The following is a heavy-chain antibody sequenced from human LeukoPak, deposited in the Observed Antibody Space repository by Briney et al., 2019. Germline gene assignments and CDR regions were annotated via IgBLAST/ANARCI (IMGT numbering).Heavy chain of an antibody. CDR3: ARGGTILNWFDP. D-gene: IGHD1-1*01. V-gene: IGHV1-69*05. J-gene: IGHJ5*02. CDR1: GGTFSSEA. Sequence: SVKVSCKASGGTFSSEAFIWVRQAPGQGLEWMGGIIPIFGRADYAQKFQDIVTITTDESTSTVYMELSSLRSEDTAVYYCARGGTILNWFDPWGQGTLVTVSS. CDR2: IIPIFGRA.